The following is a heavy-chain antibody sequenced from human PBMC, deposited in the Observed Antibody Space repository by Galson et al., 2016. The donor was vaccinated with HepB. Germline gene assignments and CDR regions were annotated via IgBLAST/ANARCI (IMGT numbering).Heavy chain of an antibody. Sequence: SLRLSCAASGFTFGEYAMHWVRQAPGKGLEWISGISWNSGRIGYADSVRGRFTISRDNVKNSLYLQMNSLRAEDTALYYCAKALVGGSFYYYYYSMDVWGQGTTVTVSS. J-gene: IGHJ6*02. CDR1: GFTFGEYA. CDR2: ISWNSGRI. V-gene: IGHV3-9*01. CDR3: AKALVGGSFYYYYYSMDV. D-gene: IGHD3-10*01.